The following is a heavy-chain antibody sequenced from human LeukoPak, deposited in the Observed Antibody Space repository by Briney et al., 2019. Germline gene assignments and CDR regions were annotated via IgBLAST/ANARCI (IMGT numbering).Heavy chain of an antibody. V-gene: IGHV3-48*03. CDR1: GFTFSSYE. CDR3: ARGGRSGYDSRVFDY. J-gene: IGHJ4*02. D-gene: IGHD5-12*01. Sequence: PGGSLRLSCAASGFTFSSYEMNWVRQAPGKGLEWVSYISSSGSTIYYADSVKGRFTISRDNAKNSLYLQMNSLRAEDTAVYYCARGGRSGYDSRVFDYWGQGTLVTVSS. CDR2: ISSSGSTI.